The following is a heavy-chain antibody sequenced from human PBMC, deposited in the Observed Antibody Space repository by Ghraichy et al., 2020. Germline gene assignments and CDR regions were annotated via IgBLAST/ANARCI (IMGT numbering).Heavy chain of an antibody. CDR3: ARDPGRGYGSSWCDY. Sequence: ASVKVPCKASGYIFTSYGITWVRQAPGRGLEWVGWVSAYNGATNYAQKLQGRVTMTTDTSTSTAYVQLRSLRSDDAAVYYCARDPGRGYGSSWCDYWGQGTLVTVSS. CDR1: GYIFTSYG. V-gene: IGHV1-18*01. J-gene: IGHJ4*02. D-gene: IGHD6-13*01. CDR2: VSAYNGAT.